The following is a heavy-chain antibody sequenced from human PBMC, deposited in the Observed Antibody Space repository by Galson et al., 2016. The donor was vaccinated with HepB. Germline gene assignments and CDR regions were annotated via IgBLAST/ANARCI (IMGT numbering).Heavy chain of an antibody. CDR2: ISYDGSNK. CDR3: AKVRGDYYYDTSGLDAFDI. D-gene: IGHD3-22*01. Sequence: SLRLSCAASGFTFSSYGMHWDRQAPGKGLEWVAVISYDGSNKYYADSVKGRFTISRANSQNTLFLQMNSLRTEGTAIYYCAKVRGDYYYDTSGLDAFDIWGQGTMVTVSS. V-gene: IGHV3-30*18. CDR1: GFTFSSYG. J-gene: IGHJ3*02.